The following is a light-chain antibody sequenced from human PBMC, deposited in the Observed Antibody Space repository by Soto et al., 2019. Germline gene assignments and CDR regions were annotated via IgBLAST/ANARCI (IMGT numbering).Light chain of an antibody. CDR3: SSHTSTSRYV. CDR1: SSDVGGNH. CDR2: DVS. J-gene: IGLJ1*01. V-gene: IGLV2-14*01. Sequence: QSALTQPASVSGSPGQSITLSCTGTSSDVGGNHVSWYQQQPGKAPRLIIYDVSNRPSGISNRFSGSKSDNTASLTISGLQADDEADYYCSSHTSTSRYVFGTGTKVTVL.